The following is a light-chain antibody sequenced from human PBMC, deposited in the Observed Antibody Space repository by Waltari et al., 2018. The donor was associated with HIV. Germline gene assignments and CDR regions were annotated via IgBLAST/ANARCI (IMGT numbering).Light chain of an antibody. CDR3: QSADSSGTYRV. V-gene: IGLV3-25*03. CDR1: ALPKHS. J-gene: IGLJ3*02. CDR2: KDN. Sequence: SYELTQPASVSVSPGQTASITCPGDALPKHSVYWYQQKPGRVPLLVIYKDNERPSGIPERFSGSSSGTTATLTISGVQAEDESDYYCQSADSSGTYRVFGGGTKVTVL.